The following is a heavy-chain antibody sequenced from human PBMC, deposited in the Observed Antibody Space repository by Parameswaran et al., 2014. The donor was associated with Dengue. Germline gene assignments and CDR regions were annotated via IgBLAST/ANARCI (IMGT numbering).Heavy chain of an antibody. D-gene: IGHD5-18*01. Sequence: RWIRQPPGKGLEWIGYIYYSGSTYYNPSLKSRVTISVDTSKNQFSLKLSSVTAADTAVYYCARAGYSYGSPNDYWGQGTLVTVSS. V-gene: IGHV4-31*02. J-gene: IGHJ4*02. CDR3: ARAGYSYGSPNDY. CDR2: IYYSGST.